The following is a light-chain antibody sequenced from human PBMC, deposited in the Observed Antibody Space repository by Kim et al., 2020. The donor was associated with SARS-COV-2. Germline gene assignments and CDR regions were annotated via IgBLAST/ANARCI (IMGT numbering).Light chain of an antibody. Sequence: SYELTQPPSVSESPGQTASITCSGDKKGDKYACWYQQKPGQSHVLVIYQDSKRHSGIPVRFSGSTSGNTATLTISGTQAMDEADSYCQAWDSSTVVFGGGTQLTVL. V-gene: IGLV3-1*01. CDR3: QAWDSSTVV. J-gene: IGLJ2*01. CDR2: QDS. CDR1: KKGDKY.